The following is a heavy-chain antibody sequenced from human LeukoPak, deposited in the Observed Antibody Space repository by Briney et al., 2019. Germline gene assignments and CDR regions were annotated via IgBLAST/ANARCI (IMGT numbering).Heavy chain of an antibody. CDR1: GFTFSDHY. V-gene: IGHV3-11*04. Sequence: GGSLRLSCATSGFTFSDHYMTWIRQAPGKGLETVSYIYNGGDTIYYADSVRGRFTISRDNAKNSLYLQMNSLRAEDTAVYYCARELAVAGPGALDYWGQGTLVTVSS. CDR2: IYNGGDTI. CDR3: ARELAVAGPGALDY. J-gene: IGHJ4*02. D-gene: IGHD6-19*01.